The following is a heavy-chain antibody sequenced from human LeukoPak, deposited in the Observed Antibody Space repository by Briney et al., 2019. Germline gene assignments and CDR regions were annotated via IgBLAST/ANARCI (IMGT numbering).Heavy chain of an antibody. CDR1: GGSISSGGYY. CDR3: ASWSGYYDSSGYIDC. CDR2: IYYSGST. V-gene: IGHV4-31*03. D-gene: IGHD3-22*01. J-gene: IGHJ4*02. Sequence: PPETLSLTCTVSGGSISSGGYYWSWIRQHPGKGLEWIGYIYYSGSTYYNPSLKSRVTISVDTSKNQFSLKLSSVTAADTAVYYCASWSGYYDSSGYIDCWGQGTLVTVSS.